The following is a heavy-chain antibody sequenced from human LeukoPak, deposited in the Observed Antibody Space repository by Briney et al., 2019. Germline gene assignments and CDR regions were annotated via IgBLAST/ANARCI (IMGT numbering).Heavy chain of an antibody. V-gene: IGHV1-8*01. CDR3: ARAPREQWLFLPPYYFDY. J-gene: IGHJ4*02. CDR2: RNPNSGNT. Sequence: ASVKVSCKASGYTFTSYDINWLRQATGQGLEWMGWRNPNSGNTGYAQKFQGRVTMTRNRSISKAYMELRSLRSEDTAVYYCARAPREQWLFLPPYYFDYWGQGTLVTVSS. CDR1: GYTFTSYD. D-gene: IGHD6-19*01.